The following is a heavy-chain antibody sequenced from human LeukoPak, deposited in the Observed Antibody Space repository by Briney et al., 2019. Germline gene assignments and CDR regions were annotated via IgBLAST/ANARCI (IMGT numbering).Heavy chain of an antibody. V-gene: IGHV1-18*01. D-gene: IGHD5-18*01. CDR2: ISTNNGNT. CDR3: ARGRAGRGYSYVIYYYYYMDV. CDR1: GYTFTSYG. J-gene: IGHJ6*03. Sequence: ASVKVSCKASGYTFTSYGISWVRQAPGQGLEWMGWISTNNGNTNYALKLQGRVTMTTDTSTSKDYMELRSLRSDDTAVYYCARGRAGRGYSYVIYYYYYMDVWGKGTTVTVSS.